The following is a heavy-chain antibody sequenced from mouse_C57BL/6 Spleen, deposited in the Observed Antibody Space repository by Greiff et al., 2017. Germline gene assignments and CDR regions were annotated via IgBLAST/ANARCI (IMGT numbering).Heavy chain of an antibody. V-gene: IGHV1-19*01. CDR2: INPYNGGT. D-gene: IGHD1-1*01. Sequence: VQLKQSGPVLVKPGASVKMSCKASGYTFTDYYMNWVKQSHGKSLEWIGVINPYNGGTSYNQKFKGKATLTVDKSSSSAYMELNSLTSEDSAVDYCARWGYYYGSRFAYWGQGTLVTVSA. CDR3: ARWGYYYGSRFAY. J-gene: IGHJ3*01. CDR1: GYTFTDYY.